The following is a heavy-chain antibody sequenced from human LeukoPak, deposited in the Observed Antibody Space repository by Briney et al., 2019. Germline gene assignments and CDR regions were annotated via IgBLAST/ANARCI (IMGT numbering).Heavy chain of an antibody. CDR3: ARIDCSSTSCYSPAGWFDP. CDR2: INHSGST. D-gene: IGHD2-2*01. Sequence: PSETLSLTCAVYGGSFSGYYWSWIRQPPGKGLEWIGEINHSGSTNYNPSLKSRVTISVDTSKNQFSLKLSSVTAADTAVYYCARIDCSSTSCYSPAGWFDPWGQGTLVTVSS. V-gene: IGHV4-34*01. CDR1: GGSFSGYY. J-gene: IGHJ5*02.